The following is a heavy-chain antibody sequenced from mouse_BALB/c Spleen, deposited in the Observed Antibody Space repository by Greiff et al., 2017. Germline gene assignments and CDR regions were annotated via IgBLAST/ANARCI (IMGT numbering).Heavy chain of an antibody. CDR2: IYPGNSDT. D-gene: IGHD2-4*01. J-gene: IGHJ2*01. Sequence: EVQLQQSGTVLARPGASVKMSCKASGYSFTSYWMHWVKQRPGQGLEWIGAIYPGNSDTSYNQKFKGKAKLTAVTSASTAYMELSSLTNEDSAVYYCTRGASMIATDYWGQGTTVTVSS. CDR3: TRGASMIATDY. V-gene: IGHV1-5*01. CDR1: GYSFTSYW.